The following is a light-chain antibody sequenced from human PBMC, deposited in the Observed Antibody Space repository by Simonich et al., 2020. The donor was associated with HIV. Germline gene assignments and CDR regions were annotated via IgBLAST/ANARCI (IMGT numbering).Light chain of an antibody. J-gene: IGKJ4*01. CDR3: QQYNNWPLT. CDR2: DAS. V-gene: IGKV3D-20*01. CDR1: QSVSSSY. Sequence: EIVLTPSPGTLSLSPGERATLSCRASQSVSSSYLAWYQQKPGLAPRLLIYDASSRATGIPDRCRGSGSGTDFTLTISRLEPEDFAVYYCQQYNNWPLTFGGGTKVEIK.